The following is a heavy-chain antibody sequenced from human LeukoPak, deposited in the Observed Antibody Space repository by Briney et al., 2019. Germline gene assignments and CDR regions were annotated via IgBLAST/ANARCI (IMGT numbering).Heavy chain of an antibody. Sequence: GGSLRLSCAASGFTFTTYAMSWVRQAPGKGLEWVSGISGRGDSTNYADSVKGRFTISRDNAKDSHSLQMNSLRAEDTAVYYCARVSVAGGYALGAFDIWGRGTMVTVSS. CDR3: ARVSVAGGYALGAFDI. CDR1: GFTFTTYA. CDR2: ISGRGDST. J-gene: IGHJ3*02. V-gene: IGHV3-23*01. D-gene: IGHD5-12*01.